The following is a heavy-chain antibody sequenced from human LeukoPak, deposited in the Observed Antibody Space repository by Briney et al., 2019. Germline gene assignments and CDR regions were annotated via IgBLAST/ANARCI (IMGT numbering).Heavy chain of an antibody. V-gene: IGHV4-59*01. CDR3: ARFGVAGNYYYYYMDV. J-gene: IGHJ6*03. CDR2: IYYSGST. CDR1: GRSISTFY. D-gene: IGHD6-19*01. Sequence: SSETLSLTCTVSGRSISTFYWSWIRQPPGKGLEWIGYIYYSGSTNYNPSLKSRVTISVDTSKNQFSLKLSSVTAADTAVYYCARFGVAGNYYYYYMDVWGKGTTVTISS.